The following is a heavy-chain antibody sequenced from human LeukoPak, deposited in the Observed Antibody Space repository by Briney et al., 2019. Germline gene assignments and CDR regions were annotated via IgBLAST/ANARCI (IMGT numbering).Heavy chain of an antibody. D-gene: IGHD5-18*01. Sequence: SVKVSCKASGGTFSSYAISWVRQAHRQGHEWMGGIIPIFSTTNYAQPFHHRVTITTDESTSTTYFELSSLISEDTTVHYCARGEVDTTLITATHLNHWGQGTLVTVFS. J-gene: IGHJ5*02. CDR1: GGTFSSYA. V-gene: IGHV1-69*05. CDR2: IIPIFSTT. CDR3: ARGEVDTTLITATHLNH.